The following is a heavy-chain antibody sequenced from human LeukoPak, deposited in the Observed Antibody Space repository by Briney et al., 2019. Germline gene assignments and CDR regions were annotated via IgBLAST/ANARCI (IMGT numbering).Heavy chain of an antibody. Sequence: SVKVSCKASGGTFSSYAISWVRQAPGQGLEWMGGIIPIFGTANYAQKFRGRVTITTDESTGTAYMELSSLRSEDTAVYYCARDFSEYGAHQGVSMDYWGQGTLVTVSS. J-gene: IGHJ4*02. CDR1: GGTFSSYA. CDR3: ARDFSEYGAHQGVSMDY. D-gene: IGHD4/OR15-4a*01. V-gene: IGHV1-69*05. CDR2: IIPIFGTA.